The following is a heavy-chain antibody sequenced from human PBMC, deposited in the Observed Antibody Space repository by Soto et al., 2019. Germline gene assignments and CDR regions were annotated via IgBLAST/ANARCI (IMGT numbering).Heavy chain of an antibody. V-gene: IGHV3-7*01. D-gene: IGHD2-2*02. J-gene: IGHJ5*02. CDR3: ARDGFPFGSEDIGVVPAAIRYNWFDP. Sequence: GGSLRLSCAASGFTFSSYWMSWVRQAPGRGLEWVANIKQDGSEKYYVDSVKGRFTISRDNAKNSLYLQMNSLRAEDTAVYYCARDGFPFGSEDIGVVPAAIRYNWFDPWGQGTLVTVSS. CDR1: GFTFSSYW. CDR2: IKQDGSEK.